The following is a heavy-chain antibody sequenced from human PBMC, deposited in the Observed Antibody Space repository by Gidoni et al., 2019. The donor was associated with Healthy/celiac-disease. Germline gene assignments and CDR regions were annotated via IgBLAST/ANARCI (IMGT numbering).Heavy chain of an antibody. CDR2: IIPSLGIA. V-gene: IGHV1-69*04. CDR3: ARDLTGSTYCGGDCSDWYFDL. J-gene: IGHJ2*01. Sequence: QVQLVQSGAEVKKPGSSVKVSCKASGGTFSSYAISWVRQAPGQGLEWMGRIIPSLGIANYAQKFQGRVTITADKSTSTAYMELSSLRSEDTAVYYCARDLTGSTYCGGDCSDWYFDLWGRGTLVTVSS. CDR1: GGTFSSYA. D-gene: IGHD2-21*02.